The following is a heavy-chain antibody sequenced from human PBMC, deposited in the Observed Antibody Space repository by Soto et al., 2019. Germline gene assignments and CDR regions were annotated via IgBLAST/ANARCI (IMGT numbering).Heavy chain of an antibody. CDR2: IYWNDDN. V-gene: IGHV2-5*01. CDR3: AHRGYGDYPRDNWFDP. D-gene: IGHD4-17*01. Sequence: QITLKESGPTLVKPTQTLTLTCAFSGFSLTTGGVGVGWIRQPPGKALEWLALIYWNDDNRYSPFLKNRLTITKDTCKNQVVLTMTNMDPVDTATYYCAHRGYGDYPRDNWFDPWGQGTLVTVSS. J-gene: IGHJ5*02. CDR1: GFSLTTGGVG.